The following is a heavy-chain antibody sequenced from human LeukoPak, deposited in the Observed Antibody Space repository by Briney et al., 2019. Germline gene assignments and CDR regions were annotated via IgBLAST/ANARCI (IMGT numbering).Heavy chain of an antibody. Sequence: SVKVSCKASGGTFSSYAISWVRQAPGQGLEWMGGIIPIFGTANYAQKFQSRVTITTDESTSTACMELSSLRSEDTAVYYCARDREQLSYLGAFDIWGQGTMVTVSS. CDR3: ARDREQLSYLGAFDI. J-gene: IGHJ3*02. CDR1: GGTFSSYA. V-gene: IGHV1-69*05. D-gene: IGHD5-18*01. CDR2: IIPIFGTA.